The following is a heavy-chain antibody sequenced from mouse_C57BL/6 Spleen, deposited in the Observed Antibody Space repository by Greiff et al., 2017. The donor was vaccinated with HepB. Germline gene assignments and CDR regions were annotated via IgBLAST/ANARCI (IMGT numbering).Heavy chain of an antibody. CDR2: ISNGGGST. D-gene: IGHD3-1*01. CDR1: GFTFSDYY. CDR3: ARRATDYAMDY. V-gene: IGHV5-12*01. Sequence: EVHLVESGGGLVQPGGSLKLSCAASGFTFSDYYMYWVRQTPEKRLEWVAYISNGGGSTYYPDTVKGRFTISRDNAKNTLYLQMSRLKSEDTAMYYCARRATDYAMDYWGQGTSVTVSS. J-gene: IGHJ4*01.